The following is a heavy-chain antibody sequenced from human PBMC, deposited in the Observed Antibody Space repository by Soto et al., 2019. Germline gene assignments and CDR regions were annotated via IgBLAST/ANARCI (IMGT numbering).Heavy chain of an antibody. D-gene: IGHD2-21*02. J-gene: IGHJ3*02. CDR3: AIYQVGYGGNSHAFDI. V-gene: IGHV4-31*03. Sequence: QVQLQESGPGLVKPSQTLSLTCTVSGGSISSGGYYWSWIRQHPGKGLEWIGYIYYSGSTYYNPSLKSRVTISVDTSKNQFSLKLSSVTAADTAVYYCAIYQVGYGGNSHAFDIWGQGTTVTVSS. CDR1: GGSISSGGYY. CDR2: IYYSGST.